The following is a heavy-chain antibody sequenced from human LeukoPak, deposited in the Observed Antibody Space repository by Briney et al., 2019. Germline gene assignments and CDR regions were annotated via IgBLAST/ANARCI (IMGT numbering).Heavy chain of an antibody. D-gene: IGHD4-17*01. CDR2: IRGSGGTT. CDR3: GRDPNGDYIGAFEFQR. J-gene: IGHJ1*01. V-gene: IGHV3-23*01. Sequence: GGSLRLSCAASGFTFSNYAMVWVRQAPGKGLEWVSAIRGSGGTTFYADSVKGRFTVSRDNSKNILYLQMNSLRVEDTAVYYCGRDPNGDYIGAFEFQRWGQGTLVTVSS. CDR1: GFTFSNYA.